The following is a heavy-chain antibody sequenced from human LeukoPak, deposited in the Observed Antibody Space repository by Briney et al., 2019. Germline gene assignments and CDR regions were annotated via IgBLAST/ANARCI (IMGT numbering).Heavy chain of an antibody. CDR3: ARGPRNDP. CDR1: GYPFSTWE. CDR2: VHPNSGNT. V-gene: IGHV1-8*01. D-gene: IGHD1-14*01. Sequence: ASVKVSCKTSGYPFSTWEINWVRQAAGQGLEWMGWVHPNSGNTAYAQKFQGRVTMTRDTSISTAYMELSGLRSDDTAVYFCARGPRNDPWGQGTLVTVSS. J-gene: IGHJ5*02.